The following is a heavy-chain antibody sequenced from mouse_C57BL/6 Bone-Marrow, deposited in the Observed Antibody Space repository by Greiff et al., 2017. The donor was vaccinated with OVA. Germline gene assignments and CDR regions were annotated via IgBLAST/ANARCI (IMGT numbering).Heavy chain of an antibody. V-gene: IGHV6-3*01. CDR2: IRLKSDNYAT. Sequence: EVQLQESGGGLVQPGGSMKLSCVASGFTFSNYWMNWVRQSPEKGLEWVAQIRLKSDNYATHYAESVKGRFTISRDDSKSSVYLQMNNLRAEDTGIYYCTGRTGGRYYYAMDYWGQGTSVTVSS. CDR3: TGRTGGRYYYAMDY. CDR1: GFTFSNYW. J-gene: IGHJ4*01.